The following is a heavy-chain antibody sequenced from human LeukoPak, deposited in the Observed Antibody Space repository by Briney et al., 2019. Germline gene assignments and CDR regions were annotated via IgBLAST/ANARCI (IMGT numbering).Heavy chain of an antibody. V-gene: IGHV4-59*01. J-gene: IGHJ4*02. CDR2: IYYSGST. CDR3: ARSGSYHNNFDY. CDR1: GGSISSYY. D-gene: IGHD1-26*01. Sequence: KASETLSLTCTVSGGSISSYYWSWIRQPPGKGLEWIGYIYYSGSTNYNSSLKSRVTISVDTSKNQFSLKLNSVTAADTAGYYCARSGSYHNNFDYWGQGTLFTVSS.